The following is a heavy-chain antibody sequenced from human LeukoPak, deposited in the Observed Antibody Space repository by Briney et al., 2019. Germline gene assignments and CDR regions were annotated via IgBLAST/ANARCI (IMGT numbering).Heavy chain of an antibody. V-gene: IGHV3-74*01. Sequence: QTGGSLRLSCAASGFTFSSYWMPWVRQAPGKGLVWVSRIHSDGTTTSYADSVKGRFTVSRDNAKNTLYLQMNSLRAEDTAVYYCARGRYCTVGSCSSAWFDPWGQGALVTVSS. CDR1: GFTFSSYW. D-gene: IGHD2-15*01. CDR2: IHSDGTTT. J-gene: IGHJ5*02. CDR3: ARGRYCTVGSCSSAWFDP.